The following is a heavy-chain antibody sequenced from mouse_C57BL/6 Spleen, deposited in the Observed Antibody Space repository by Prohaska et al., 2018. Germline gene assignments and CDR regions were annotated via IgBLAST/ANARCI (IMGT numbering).Heavy chain of an antibody. CDR2: IDPSDSGT. Sequence: QVQLQQPGAELVRPGSSVKLSCKASGYTFTNYWMHWVKQRPIQGLEWIGNIDPSDSGTHYNQKFKDKATLTVDKSSSTAYMQLSILTSEDSAVYYCARYTTVVDWYFDVWGTGTTVTVSS. CDR1: GYTFTNYW. V-gene: IGHV1-52*01. CDR3: ARYTTVVDWYFDV. D-gene: IGHD1-1*01. J-gene: IGHJ1*03.